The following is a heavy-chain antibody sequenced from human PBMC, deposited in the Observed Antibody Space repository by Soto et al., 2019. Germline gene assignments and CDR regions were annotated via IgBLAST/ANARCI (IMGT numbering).Heavy chain of an antibody. Sequence: QVQLVQSGAEVKKPGSSVKVSCKASGGTFSSYTISWVRQAPGQGLEWMGRIIPILGIANYEQKFQGRVTITADKSTSPAYMELRSLRSDDTAVYYCARGRYYGSGSYYKGRNWFDPWGHGTLVTVSS. J-gene: IGHJ5*02. CDR2: IIPILGIA. CDR3: ARGRYYGSGSYYKGRNWFDP. CDR1: GGTFSSYT. D-gene: IGHD3-10*01. V-gene: IGHV1-69*02.